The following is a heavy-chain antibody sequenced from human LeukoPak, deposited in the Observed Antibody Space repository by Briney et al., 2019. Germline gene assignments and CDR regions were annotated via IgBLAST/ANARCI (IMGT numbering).Heavy chain of an antibody. D-gene: IGHD5-12*01. J-gene: IGHJ4*02. CDR2: IYYSGST. CDR1: GGSISSYY. CDR3: ARGRNRRGYSGYDTEFDY. V-gene: IGHV4-59*01. Sequence: SETLSLTCTVSGGSISSYYWSWIRQPPGKGLEWIGYIYYSGSTNYNPSLKSRVTISVDTSKNQFSLKLSSVTAADTAVCYCARGRNRRGYSGYDTEFDYWGQGTLVTVSS.